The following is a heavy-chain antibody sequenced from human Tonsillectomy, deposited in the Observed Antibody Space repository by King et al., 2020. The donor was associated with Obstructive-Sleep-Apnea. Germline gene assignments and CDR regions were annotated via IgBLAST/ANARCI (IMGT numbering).Heavy chain of an antibody. V-gene: IGHV3-48*01. D-gene: IGHD1-26*01. J-gene: IGHJ4*02. CDR3: AGSGSYLDFDY. CDR2: ISSSGSTI. CDR1: GFSFSSYY. Sequence: VQLVESGGGLVQPGGSLRLSCAASGFSFSSYYMNWVRQAPGKGLEWVSYISSSGSTIYYADSVKGRFTISRDNAKNSLYLQMNSLRAEDTAVYYCAGSGSYLDFDYWGQGTLVTVSS.